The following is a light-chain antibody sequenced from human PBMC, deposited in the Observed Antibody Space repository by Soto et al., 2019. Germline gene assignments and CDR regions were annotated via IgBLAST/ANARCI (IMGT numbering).Light chain of an antibody. J-gene: IGLJ1*01. Sequence: QSALTQPASVSGSPGQSITISCPGTSSDVGTYNLVSWYQQHPGKAPKLMIYEGSKRPSGVSNRFSGSKSGNTASLTIFGLQAEDEADYYCCSYASSNTYVFGTGTKVTVL. CDR3: CSYASSNTYV. V-gene: IGLV2-23*01. CDR2: EGS. CDR1: SSDVGTYNL.